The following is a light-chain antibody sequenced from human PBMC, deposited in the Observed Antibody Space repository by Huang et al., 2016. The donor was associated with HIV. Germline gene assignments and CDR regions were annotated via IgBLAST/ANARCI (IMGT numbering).Light chain of an antibody. V-gene: IGKV3-20*01. CDR2: GAS. CDR1: QSVSSSY. CDR3: QQYGSSPRT. Sequence: EIVLTQSPGILSLSPGERATLSCRASQSVSSSYLAWYQQKPDQATRLLIYGASSRATGIPDRFSGSWSGTDFTLTISRLEPEDLAVYYCQQYGSSPRTFGQGTKVEIK. J-gene: IGKJ1*01.